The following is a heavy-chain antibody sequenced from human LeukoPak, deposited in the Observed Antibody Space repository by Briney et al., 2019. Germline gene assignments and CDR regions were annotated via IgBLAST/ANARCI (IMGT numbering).Heavy chain of an antibody. V-gene: IGHV5-51*01. J-gene: IGHJ6*03. Sequence: GESLKISCKASGYTFTGDWIGWVRQLPGKGLEWMGIIYPGDSDTKYNAPFQGQVTISADKSISTAYLQWGSLKASDTATYYCARPALYCSSTVCPPYMDVWGKGTTVTVSS. CDR2: IYPGDSDT. CDR1: GYTFTGDW. CDR3: ARPALYCSSTVCPPYMDV. D-gene: IGHD2-2*01.